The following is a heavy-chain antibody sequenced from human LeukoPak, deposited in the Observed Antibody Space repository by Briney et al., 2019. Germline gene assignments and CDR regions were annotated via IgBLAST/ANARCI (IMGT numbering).Heavy chain of an antibody. CDR3: ARADPYYDFWSGYYTGGYYYYMDV. Sequence: ASVKVSCKASGYTFTNYAMHWVRQAPGQRLEWMGWINAGNGNPKYSQKFQGRVTMTRDTSISTAYMELSRLRSDDTAVYYCARADPYYDFWSGYYTGGYYYYMDVWGKGTTVTVSS. CDR1: GYTFTNYA. J-gene: IGHJ6*03. V-gene: IGHV1-3*01. CDR2: INAGNGNP. D-gene: IGHD3-3*01.